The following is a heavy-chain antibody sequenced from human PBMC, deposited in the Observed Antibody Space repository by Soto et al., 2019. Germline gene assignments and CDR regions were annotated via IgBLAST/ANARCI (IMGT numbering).Heavy chain of an antibody. CDR3: AKDRDSSGYHRVGY. J-gene: IGHJ4*02. D-gene: IGHD3-22*01. V-gene: IGHV3-23*01. CDR1: GFNFGSYA. CDR2: ISGSGGST. Sequence: GGSLRLSCGASGFNFGSYAMSWVRQAPGKGLEWVSAISGSGGSTYYADSVKGRFTISRDNSKNTLYLQMNSLRAEDTAVYYCAKDRDSSGYHRVGYWGQGTLVTVSS.